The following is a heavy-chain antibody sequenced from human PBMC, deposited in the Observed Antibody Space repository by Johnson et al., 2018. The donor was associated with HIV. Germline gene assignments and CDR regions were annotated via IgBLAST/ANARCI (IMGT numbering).Heavy chain of an antibody. Sequence: EVQLLESGGGVVRPGGSLRLSCAASGFTFSGYAMSWVRQAPGKGLEWVSAISGNGGTTYYTDSVKGRFTISRDNPKNTLYLQMNSLRAEDTAVYYCAKDIIPHYNFWSGYYDAFDIWGQGTMVTVSS. CDR1: GFTFSGYA. D-gene: IGHD3-3*01. V-gene: IGHV3-23*01. J-gene: IGHJ3*02. CDR3: AKDIIPHYNFWSGYYDAFDI. CDR2: ISGNGGTT.